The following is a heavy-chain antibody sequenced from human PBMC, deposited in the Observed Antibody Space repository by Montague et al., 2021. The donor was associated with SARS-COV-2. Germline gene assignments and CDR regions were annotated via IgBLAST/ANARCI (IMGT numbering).Heavy chain of an antibody. Sequence: SLRLSCAVSGYTLYGNWMSWVRQAPGKGLEWVANIKLDGSEKYYVDSVKGRFTISGDNANNSLFLQMDNLRADDTAVYYCATGFGSDGWGQGTSVTVSS. D-gene: IGHD1-1*01. J-gene: IGHJ3*01. CDR3: ATGFGSDG. CDR2: IKLDGSEK. V-gene: IGHV3-7*03. CDR1: GYTLYGNW.